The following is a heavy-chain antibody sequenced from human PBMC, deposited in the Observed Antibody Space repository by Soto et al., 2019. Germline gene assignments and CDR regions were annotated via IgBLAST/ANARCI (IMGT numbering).Heavy chain of an antibody. J-gene: IGHJ3*01. D-gene: IGHD4-17*01. CDR2: IIPIFDTA. Sequence: ASVKVSCKASGGTFINYAFSWVRQAPGQGLEWLGGIIPIFDTATYAQKFQGRVTITADRSTSTAYMELRRLRSEDTAVYYCARHKGPYGGNSRGVLDFWDQGTMVTVSS. CDR3: ARHKGPYGGNSRGVLDF. V-gene: IGHV1-69*06. CDR1: GGTFINYA.